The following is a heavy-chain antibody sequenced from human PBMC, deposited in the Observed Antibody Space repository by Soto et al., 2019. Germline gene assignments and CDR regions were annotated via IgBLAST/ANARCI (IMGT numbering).Heavy chain of an antibody. CDR2: IRVGGGDT. CDR3: XXXXXXTVRTSGWCNWFDP. CDR1: GFTFSSSA. D-gene: IGHD6-19*01. Sequence: EVRLLESGGGLAQPGGSRRLSCAASGFTFSSSAMNWVRQAPGKGLEWVSSIRVGGGDTFYADSVRGRFTVSRDISRXXXXXXXXXXXXXXXXXXXXXXXXXXTVRTSGWCNWFDPWGQGTLVTVSS. J-gene: IGHJ5*02. V-gene: IGHV3-23*01.